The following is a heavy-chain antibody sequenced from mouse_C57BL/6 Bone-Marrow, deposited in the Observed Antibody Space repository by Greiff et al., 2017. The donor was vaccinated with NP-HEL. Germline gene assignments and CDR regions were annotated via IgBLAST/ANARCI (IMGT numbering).Heavy chain of an antibody. Sequence: VQLQQPGAELVKPGASVKPSCKASGYTFTSYWMQWVKQRPGQGLEWIGEIDPSDSYTNYNQKFKGKATLTVDTSSSTAYMQLSSLTSEDSAVYYCARYYPVAYWGQGTLVTVSA. J-gene: IGHJ3*01. CDR1: GYTFTSYW. CDR3: ARYYPVAY. D-gene: IGHD1-1*02. CDR2: IDPSDSYT. V-gene: IGHV1-50*01.